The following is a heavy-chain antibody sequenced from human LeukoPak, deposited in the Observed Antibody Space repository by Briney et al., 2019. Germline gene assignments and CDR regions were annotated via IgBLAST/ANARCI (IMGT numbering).Heavy chain of an antibody. CDR2: INPSGGST. CDR1: GYTFTSYY. J-gene: IGHJ4*02. CDR3: ARRIAAAGGFDY. Sequence: GASVKVSCKASGYTFTSYYMHWVRQAPGQGLEWMGIINPSGGSTSYAQKFQGRVTMTRDMSTSTVYMELSSLRSEDTAVYYCARRIAAAGGFDYWGQGTLVTVSS. D-gene: IGHD6-13*01. V-gene: IGHV1-46*01.